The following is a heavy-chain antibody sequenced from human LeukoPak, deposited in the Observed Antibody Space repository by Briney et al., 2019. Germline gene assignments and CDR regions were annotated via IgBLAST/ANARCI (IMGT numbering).Heavy chain of an antibody. CDR2: IKQDGSEK. V-gene: IGHV3-7*03. CDR1: GFNFRSAW. Sequence: GGSLRLSCTASGFNFRSAWMSWARQAPGKGLEWVANIKQDGSEKYYVDSVKGRFTISRDNAKNSLYLQMNSLRAEDTAVYYCAKTWIAVAGTGAHWGQGTLVTVSS. CDR3: AKTWIAVAGTGAH. D-gene: IGHD6-19*01. J-gene: IGHJ4*02.